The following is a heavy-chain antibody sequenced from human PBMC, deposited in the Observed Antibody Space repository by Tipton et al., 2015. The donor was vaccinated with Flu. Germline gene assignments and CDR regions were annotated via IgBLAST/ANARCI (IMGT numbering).Heavy chain of an antibody. CDR2: IFHTGST. CDR3: ASLFSGYQVYYFDF. V-gene: IGHV4-39*01. D-gene: IGHD5-12*01. Sequence: TLSLTCTVPGDSINNYEYFSAWIRQSPGKGLEWIGSIFHTGSTFYNPSLKSRVAMSVDTSKNQFSLKLSSVTAADTAVFYCASLFSGYQVYYFDFWGQGTPVTVSS. CDR1: GDSINNYEYF. J-gene: IGHJ4*02.